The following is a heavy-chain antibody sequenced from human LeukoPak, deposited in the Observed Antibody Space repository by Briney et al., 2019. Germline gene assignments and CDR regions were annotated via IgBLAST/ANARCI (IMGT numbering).Heavy chain of an antibody. CDR1: GGSFSGYY. CDR3: ARHSRWGLWFGYNWFDP. J-gene: IGHJ5*02. Sequence: PSETLSLTCAVYGGSFSGYYWSWIRQPPGKGLEWIGEINHSGSTNYNPSLKSRVTISVDTSKNQFSLKLSSVTAADTAVYYCARHSRWGLWFGYNWFDPWGQGTLVTVSS. V-gene: IGHV4-34*01. CDR2: INHSGST. D-gene: IGHD3-10*01.